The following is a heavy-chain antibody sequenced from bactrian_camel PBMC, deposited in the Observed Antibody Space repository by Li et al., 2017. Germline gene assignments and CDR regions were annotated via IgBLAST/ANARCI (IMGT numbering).Heavy chain of an antibody. CDR3: VRDFRDGYPFDFAY. D-gene: IGHD5*01. Sequence: QVQLVESGGGLVQPGGSLRLSCAASGFTFSRYWMTWVRQGPGKGLEWVSTIDSGGESTSYADSVKGRFTISRDDAENTVYLQLNSLEVEDMTIYYCVRDFRDGYPFDFAYWGQGTQVTVS. J-gene: IGHJ6*01. CDR1: GFTFSRYW. CDR2: IDSGGEST. V-gene: IGHV3S25*01.